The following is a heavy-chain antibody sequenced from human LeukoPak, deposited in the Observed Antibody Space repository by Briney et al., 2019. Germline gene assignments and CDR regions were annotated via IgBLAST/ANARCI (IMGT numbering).Heavy chain of an antibody. Sequence: GSLRLSCAVSGFTFSDYWMSWVRQAPGKGLEWVANIKRDGSEKYYMDSVKGRFTISRDNAKNSLYLQIHSLRPEDTAVFYCVRKNRILSLGGLDYWGQGTLVTVSS. CDR2: IKRDGSEK. V-gene: IGHV3-7*01. CDR1: GFTFSDYW. CDR3: VRKNRILSLGGLDY. D-gene: IGHD2-15*01. J-gene: IGHJ4*02.